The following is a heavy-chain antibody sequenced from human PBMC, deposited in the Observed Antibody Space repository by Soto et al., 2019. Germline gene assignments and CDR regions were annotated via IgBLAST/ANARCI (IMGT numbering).Heavy chain of an antibody. J-gene: IGHJ6*02. Sequence: QVQLQESGPGLVKPSGTLSLTCAVSGGSISSSNWWSWVRQPPGKGLEWIGEIYHSGSTNYNPSLKSRVTISVDKSKNQFYLKLSSVTAADTAVSYCARAHPYYHGSGSYSGMDVWGQGTTVTVSS. CDR1: GGSISSSNW. V-gene: IGHV4-4*02. D-gene: IGHD3-10*01. CDR3: ARAHPYYHGSGSYSGMDV. CDR2: IYHSGST.